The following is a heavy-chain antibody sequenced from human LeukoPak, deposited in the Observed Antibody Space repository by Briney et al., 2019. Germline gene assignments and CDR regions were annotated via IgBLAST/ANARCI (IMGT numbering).Heavy chain of an antibody. J-gene: IGHJ4*02. CDR3: ARELWFGESTYPDC. V-gene: IGHV3-11*01. Sequence: GGSLRLSCAASGFTFSDYYMSWIRQAPGKGLEWVSYISSSGSTIYYADSVKGRFTISRDNAKNSLYLQMNSLRAEDTAVYYCARELWFGESTYPDCWGQGTLVTVSS. CDR1: GFTFSDYY. D-gene: IGHD3-10*01. CDR2: ISSSGSTI.